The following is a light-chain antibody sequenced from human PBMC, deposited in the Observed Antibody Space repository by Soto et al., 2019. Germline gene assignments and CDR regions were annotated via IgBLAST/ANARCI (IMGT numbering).Light chain of an antibody. CDR3: TSYTSSITYV. Sequence: QSALTQPASVSGSPGQSITISCTGTSSDVGGYNFVSWYQHHPGKAPKLIIYDVTNRPSGISNRLSGSKSGNTASLTISGLQAEDEADYYCTSYTSSITYVFGTGTKLTVL. V-gene: IGLV2-14*03. J-gene: IGLJ1*01. CDR2: DVT. CDR1: SSDVGGYNF.